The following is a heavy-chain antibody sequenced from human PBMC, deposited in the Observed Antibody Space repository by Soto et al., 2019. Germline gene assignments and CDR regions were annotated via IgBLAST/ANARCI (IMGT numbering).Heavy chain of an antibody. D-gene: IGHD3-22*01. Sequence: EVQLLESGGGLVQPGGSLRLSCAASGFTFSSYAMSWVRQAPGKGLEWVSAISGSGGSTYYADSVKGRFTISRDNSKNARYLQMNSLRAEDTAVYYCAKEGGAPMSSPSDYWGQGTLFTVSS. CDR1: GFTFSSYA. CDR3: AKEGGAPMSSPSDY. CDR2: ISGSGGST. V-gene: IGHV3-23*01. J-gene: IGHJ4*02.